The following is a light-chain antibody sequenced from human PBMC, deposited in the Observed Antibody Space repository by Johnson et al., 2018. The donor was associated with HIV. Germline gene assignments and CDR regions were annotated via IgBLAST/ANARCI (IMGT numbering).Light chain of an antibody. V-gene: IGLV1-51*02. CDR1: SSNIGNNY. Sequence: QSVLTQSPSVSAAPGQKVTISCSGSSSNIGNNYVSWYQQLPGTAPKLLIYENNKRPSGIPDRFSGYKSGTSATLGITGLQTGDEADYYCGTWDSSLSAHYGFGTGTKVTVL. CDR3: GTWDSSLSAHYG. J-gene: IGLJ1*01. CDR2: ENN.